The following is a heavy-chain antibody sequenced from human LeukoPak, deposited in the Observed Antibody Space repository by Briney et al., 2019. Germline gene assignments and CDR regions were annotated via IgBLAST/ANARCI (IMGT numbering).Heavy chain of an antibody. J-gene: IGHJ4*02. V-gene: IGHV3-66*02. CDR1: GFTFSSYW. Sequence: GSLRLSCAASGFTFSSYWMSWVRQAPGKGLEWVSLMYSGGGTSYADSVKGRFTISRDTSKNTLYLQMSSLRAEDTAVYYCVKDLRVTIFGVVTSLDYWGQGTLVTVPS. D-gene: IGHD3-3*01. CDR2: MYSGGGT. CDR3: VKDLRVTIFGVVTSLDY.